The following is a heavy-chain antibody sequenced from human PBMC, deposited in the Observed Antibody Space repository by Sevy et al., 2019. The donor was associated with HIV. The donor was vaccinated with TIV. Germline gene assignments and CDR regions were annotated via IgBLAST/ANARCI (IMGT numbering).Heavy chain of an antibody. CDR2: IYRSGST. D-gene: IGHD6-19*01. V-gene: IGHV4-4*02. Sequence: SETLSLTCAVSGGSISSSNWWSWVRQPPGKGLEWIGEIYRSGSTNYNPSLKSRVTISVDKSKNQFSLKLSSVTAADTAVYYCARGIAVFPHYYYMDVWGKGTTVTVSS. CDR1: GGSISSSNW. J-gene: IGHJ6*03. CDR3: ARGIAVFPHYYYMDV.